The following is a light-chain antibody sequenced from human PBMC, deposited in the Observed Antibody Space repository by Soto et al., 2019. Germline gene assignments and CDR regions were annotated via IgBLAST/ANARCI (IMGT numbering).Light chain of an antibody. Sequence: QSALTQPASVSGSPGQSITIPCTGSNDDIGLYNYVSWYQHHPGKAPKLMIYEVDNRPSGVSNRFSASKSGDTASLTISGLHTEDEADYYCISFTRSRTIIFGGGTQLTVL. J-gene: IGLJ2*01. CDR1: NDDIGLYNY. CDR2: EVD. CDR3: ISFTRSRTII. V-gene: IGLV2-14*01.